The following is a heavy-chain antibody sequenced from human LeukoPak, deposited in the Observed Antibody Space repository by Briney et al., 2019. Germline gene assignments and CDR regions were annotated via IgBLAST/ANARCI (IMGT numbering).Heavy chain of an antibody. CDR3: ARDLNTVVGPAEH. Sequence: GGSLRLSCAASGFTFNTYGMHWVRQAPGKGLEWVALIWFDGTKKYYADSVMGRFTISRDNSKNMLYLQMNSLRAEDTAAYFCARDLNTVVGPAEHWGQGTLVTVSS. CDR2: IWFDGTKK. J-gene: IGHJ1*01. D-gene: IGHD2-2*01. V-gene: IGHV3-33*01. CDR1: GFTFNTYG.